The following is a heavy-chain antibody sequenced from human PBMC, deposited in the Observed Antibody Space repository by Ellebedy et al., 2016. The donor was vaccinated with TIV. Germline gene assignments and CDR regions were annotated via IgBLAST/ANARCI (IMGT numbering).Heavy chain of an antibody. D-gene: IGHD7-27*01. CDR3: TKDLLRGIWGGSGRDY. J-gene: IGHJ4*02. CDR2: ISWRGHYI. V-gene: IGHV3-9*01. Sequence: SLKISXAASGFTVDDYAMHWVRQAPGKGLEWVSGISWRGHYIGYADSVRGRFTISRDNAKSSLYLQMNSLRIEDTAVYYCTKDLLRGIWGGSGRDYWGQGTLVTFSS. CDR1: GFTVDDYA.